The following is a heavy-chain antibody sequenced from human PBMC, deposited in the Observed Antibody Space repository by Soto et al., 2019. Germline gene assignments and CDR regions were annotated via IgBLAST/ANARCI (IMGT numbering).Heavy chain of an antibody. CDR3: VRGTGYWVLSDN. Sequence: QVQLVESGGGVIQPGKSLRLSCAASGFAFSADAMHWVRQAPGKGLEWVAVLWADGSRQFYLDSVKGRFSLSRDNSQNTLSLQMNNLRIDDTAMYFCVRGTGYWVLSDNWCQGTRVCVSS. CDR2: LWADGSRQ. CDR1: GFAFSADA. V-gene: IGHV3-33*01. D-gene: IGHD3-9*01. J-gene: IGHJ4*02.